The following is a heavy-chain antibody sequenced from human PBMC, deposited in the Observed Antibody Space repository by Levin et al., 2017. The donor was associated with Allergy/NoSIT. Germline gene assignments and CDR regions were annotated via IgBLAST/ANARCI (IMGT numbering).Heavy chain of an antibody. D-gene: IGHD3-22*01. CDR3: ARDNYYDSSGYLDY. J-gene: IGHJ4*02. CDR2: ISSNGGST. V-gene: IGHV3-64*01. Sequence: PGGSLRLSCAASGFTFSSYAMHWVRQAPGKGVEHVSTISSNGGSTYYANSVKGRFTISRDNSKNTLYLQMGSLRAEDMAVYYCARDNYYDSSGYLDYWGQGTLVTVSS. CDR1: GFTFSSYA.